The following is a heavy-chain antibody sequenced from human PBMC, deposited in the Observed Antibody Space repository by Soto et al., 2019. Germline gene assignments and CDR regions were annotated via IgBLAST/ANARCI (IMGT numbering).Heavy chain of an antibody. V-gene: IGHV3-21*01. CDR2: ISSTTNYI. CDR3: ARESEDLTSNFDY. CDR1: GFTFTRYS. Sequence: GGSLRLFCAASGFTFTRYSMNWVRQAPGKGLEWVSSISSTTNYIYYADSMKGRFTVSRDNAKNSVYLEMNSLSAEDTAVYYCARESEDLTSNFDYWGQGTLVTVSS. J-gene: IGHJ4*02.